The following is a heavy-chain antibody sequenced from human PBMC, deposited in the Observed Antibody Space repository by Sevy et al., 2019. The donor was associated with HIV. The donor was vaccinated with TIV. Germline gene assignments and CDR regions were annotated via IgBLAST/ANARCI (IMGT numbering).Heavy chain of an antibody. Sequence: ASVKVSCKVSGYTLTELSMHWVRQAPGEGLEWMGGFDPEDGETIYAQKFQGRVTMTEDTSTDTAYMELSSLRSEDTAVYYCATSRSSGSYYYYYGMDVWGQGTTVTVSS. CDR3: ATSRSSGSYYYYYGMDV. J-gene: IGHJ6*02. V-gene: IGHV1-24*01. D-gene: IGHD1-26*01. CDR2: FDPEDGET. CDR1: GYTLTELS.